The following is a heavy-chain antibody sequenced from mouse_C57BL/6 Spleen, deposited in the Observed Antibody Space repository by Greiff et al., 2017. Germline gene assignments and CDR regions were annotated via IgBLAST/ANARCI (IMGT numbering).Heavy chain of an antibody. V-gene: IGHV5-15*01. Sequence: EVQLVESGGGLVQPGGSLKLSCAASGFTFSDYGMAWVRQAPRKGPEWVAFISNLAYSIYYADTVTGRFTISRENAKNTLYLEMSSLRSEDTAMYYCARHGYAMDYWGQGTSVTVSS. CDR1: GFTFSDYG. J-gene: IGHJ4*01. CDR2: ISNLAYSI. CDR3: ARHGYAMDY.